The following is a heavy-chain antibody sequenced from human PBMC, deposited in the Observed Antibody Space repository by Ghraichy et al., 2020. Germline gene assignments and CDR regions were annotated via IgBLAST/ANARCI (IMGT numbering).Heavy chain of an antibody. V-gene: IGHV1-46*01. CDR2: INPSGGST. J-gene: IGHJ6*02. CDR1: GYTFTSYY. Sequence: ASVKVSCKASGYTFTSYYMHWVRQAPGQGLEWMGIINPSGGSTSYAQKFQGRVTMTRDTSTSTVYMELSSLRSEDTAVYYCAREYSSSWSFYYYYGMDVWGQGTTVTVSS. D-gene: IGHD6-13*01. CDR3: AREYSSSWSFYYYYGMDV.